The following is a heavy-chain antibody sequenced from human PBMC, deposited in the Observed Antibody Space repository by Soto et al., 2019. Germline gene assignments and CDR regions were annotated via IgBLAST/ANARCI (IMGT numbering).Heavy chain of an antibody. CDR2: ISSSSSYI. V-gene: IGHV3-21*01. D-gene: IGHD6-13*01. CDR3: ARVRIAAVGDWFDP. Sequence: LRLSCAASGFTFSSYSMNWVRQAPGKGLEWVSSISSSSSYIYYADSVKGRFTISRDNAKNSLYLQMNSLRAEDTAVYYCARVRIAAVGDWFDPWGQGTLVTVSS. J-gene: IGHJ5*02. CDR1: GFTFSSYS.